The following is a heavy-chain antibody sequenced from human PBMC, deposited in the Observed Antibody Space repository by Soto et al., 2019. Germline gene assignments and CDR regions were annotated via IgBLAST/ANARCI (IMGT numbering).Heavy chain of an antibody. Sequence: SETLSLTCAVSGGSISSSNWWSWVRQPPGKGLEWIGEIYHSGSTNYNPSLKSRVTISVDKSKNQFSLKLSSVTAADTAVYYCARNFGVVSYYYYYGMDVWGQGTTVTVSS. D-gene: IGHD3-3*01. CDR1: GGSISSSNW. CDR2: IYHSGST. CDR3: ARNFGVVSYYYYYGMDV. J-gene: IGHJ6*02. V-gene: IGHV4-4*02.